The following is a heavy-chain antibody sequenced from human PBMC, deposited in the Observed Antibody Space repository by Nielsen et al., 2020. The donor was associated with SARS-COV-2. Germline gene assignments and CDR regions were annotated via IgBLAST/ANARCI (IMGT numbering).Heavy chain of an antibody. CDR2: ISVYNGNT. Sequence: ASVKVSCKASGYTFTSYGISWVRQAPGQGLEWMGWISVYNGNTNYAQKLQGRVTMTTDTSTSTAYMELRSLRSDDTAVYYCARDQRRYTNYPDYYGMDVWGQGTTVTVSS. V-gene: IGHV1-18*01. CDR3: ARDQRRYTNYPDYYGMDV. D-gene: IGHD4-11*01. CDR1: GYTFTSYG. J-gene: IGHJ6*02.